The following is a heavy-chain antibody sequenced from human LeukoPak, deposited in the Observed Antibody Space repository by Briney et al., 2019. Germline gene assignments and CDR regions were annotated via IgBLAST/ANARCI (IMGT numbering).Heavy chain of an antibody. CDR1: AGSIGSGGYY. J-gene: IGHJ4*02. V-gene: IGHV4-30-4*08. Sequence: SQTRSLTCTLSAGSIGSGGYYWSWIRQPPGKGLEWIGYIYYSGSTYYNPSLKSRVTISVETSKNQFSLKLSSVTAADTAVYYCAFGVSGLFYWGQGTLVTVSS. CDR3: AFGVSGLFY. D-gene: IGHD3-3*01. CDR2: IYYSGST.